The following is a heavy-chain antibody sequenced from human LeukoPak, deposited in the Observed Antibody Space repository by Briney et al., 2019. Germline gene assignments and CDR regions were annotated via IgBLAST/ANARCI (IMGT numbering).Heavy chain of an antibody. CDR1: GYSFAGYW. V-gene: IGHV5-51*01. D-gene: IGHD2/OR15-2a*01. CDR2: GYPVYSDT. CDR3: VRRGYCDGTGGCHSNPFDI. J-gene: IGHJ3*02. Sequence: PGESLKSSSKGAGYSFTSGYSFAGYWLGWGRQMPGDGLMWMGIGYPVYSDTRYSPSFQGQVTISVDTSISTAYLQWSSLKASDTAIYYCVRRGYCDGTGGCHSNPFDIWGQGTMVTVSS.